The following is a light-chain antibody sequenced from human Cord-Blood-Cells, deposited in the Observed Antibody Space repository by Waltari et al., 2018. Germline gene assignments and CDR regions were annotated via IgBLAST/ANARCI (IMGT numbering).Light chain of an antibody. CDR3: SSYTSSSIFYV. J-gene: IGLJ1*01. CDR2: DVS. V-gene: IGLV2-14*01. CDR1: SSDVGGYNY. Sequence: QSALTQPASVSGSPGQSITLSCTGTSSDVGGYNYVSWYQQHPGKAPKLMIYDVSNRPTGVSNRFSGSKSGNTASLTISRLQADDEAYYYCSSYTSSSIFYVFGTGTKVTVL.